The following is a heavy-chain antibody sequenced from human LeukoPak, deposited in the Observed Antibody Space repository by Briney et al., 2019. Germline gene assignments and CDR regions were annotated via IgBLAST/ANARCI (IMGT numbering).Heavy chain of an antibody. Sequence: GGSLRLSCAASGFTFSSYSMNWVRQAPGKGLEWVSSISSSSSYIYYADSVKGRLTISRDNAKNSLYLQMNSLRAEDTAVYYCARGSEWELLSCDYWGQGTLVTVSS. V-gene: IGHV3-21*06. CDR2: ISSSSSYI. J-gene: IGHJ4*02. CDR3: ARGSEWELLSCDY. CDR1: GFTFSSYS. D-gene: IGHD1-26*01.